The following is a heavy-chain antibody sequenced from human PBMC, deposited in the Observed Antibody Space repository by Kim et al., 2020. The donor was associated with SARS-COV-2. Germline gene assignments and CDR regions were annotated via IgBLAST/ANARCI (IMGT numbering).Heavy chain of an antibody. Sequence: PPLKSRVTISVDTSKNQFSLELKSLTAADAAVYYCAREVTYFGAGTSLFDYWGQGTLVTVSS. CDR3: AREVTYFGAGTSLFDY. V-gene: IGHV4-59*01. D-gene: IGHD6-19*01. J-gene: IGHJ4*02.